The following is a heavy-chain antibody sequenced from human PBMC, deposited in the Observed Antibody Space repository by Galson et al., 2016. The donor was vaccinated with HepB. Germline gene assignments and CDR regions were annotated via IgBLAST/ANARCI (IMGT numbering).Heavy chain of an antibody. CDR3: ARDLGPETDWEWLLFRGGRGGMDV. J-gene: IGHJ6*02. CDR2: IYYSGSP. D-gene: IGHD3-3*01. CDR1: GDSMSTYY. V-gene: IGHV4-59*01. Sequence: TLSLTCTVSGDSMSTYYWSWIRQPPGKGLEWIGYIYYSGSPNYNPSLKSRVNISVDTSKNQFSLRLSSVTAADTAVYYCARDLGPETDWEWLLFRGGRGGMDVWGQGTTVSVSS.